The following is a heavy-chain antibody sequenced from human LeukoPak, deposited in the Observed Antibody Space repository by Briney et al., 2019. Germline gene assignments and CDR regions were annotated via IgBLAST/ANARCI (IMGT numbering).Heavy chain of an antibody. D-gene: IGHD3-10*01. J-gene: IGHJ4*02. V-gene: IGHV3-66*01. CDR2: IDSGGTT. CDR3: ASLYYDSDY. Sequence: GGSLRLSCVASGFTVSGNFMSWVRQAPGTGLEWVSVIDSGGTTYYADSVKGRFTISRDNSKNTLYLQMNSLRAEDTAVYYCASLYYDSDYWGQGTLVTVSS. CDR1: GFTVSGNF.